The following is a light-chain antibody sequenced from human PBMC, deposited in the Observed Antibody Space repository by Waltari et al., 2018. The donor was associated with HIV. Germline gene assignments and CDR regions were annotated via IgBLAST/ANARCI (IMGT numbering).Light chain of an antibody. Sequence: DILMTQSPSSLSAFIGDRVTITCRASQNIDRHLNWYQQKSWKAPKLLIYAASSLQSGVSSRFNGRGSGTEFTLTISSLQPDDSAAYYCLQTSNTPWTFGQGTNLEIK. V-gene: IGKV1-39*01. CDR1: QNIDRH. CDR3: LQTSNTPWT. J-gene: IGKJ1*01. CDR2: AAS.